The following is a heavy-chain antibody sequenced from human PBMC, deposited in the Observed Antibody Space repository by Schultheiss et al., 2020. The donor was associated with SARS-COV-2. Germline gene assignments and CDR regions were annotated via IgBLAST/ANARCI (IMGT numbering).Heavy chain of an antibody. D-gene: IGHD6-6*01. CDR1: GGSISSGDYY. V-gene: IGHV4-61*08. CDR2: IYHSGST. CDR3: ARESIAARPSPYYYGMDV. J-gene: IGHJ6*02. Sequence: SETLSLTCTVSGGSISSGDYYWSWIRQPPGKGLEWIGYIYHSGSTNYNPSLKCRVTISVDTSKNQFSLKLSSVTAADTAVYYCARESIAARPSPYYYGMDVWGQGTTVTVSS.